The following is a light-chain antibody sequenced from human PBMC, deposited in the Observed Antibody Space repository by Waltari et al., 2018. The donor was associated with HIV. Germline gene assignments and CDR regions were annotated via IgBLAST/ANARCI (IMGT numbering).Light chain of an antibody. J-gene: IGKJ1*01. CDR1: QSIHNN. CDR3: QQYDKWPPGT. V-gene: IGKV3-15*01. CDR2: GAS. Sequence: DILLTQSPATLSVSPGETATLSCRASQSIHNNLAWYQQRPGQSPKRLIFGASTRATGVPARFGGSGSGTDFTRTISSLQSEDFAVYLCQQYDKWPPGTFGQGTRV.